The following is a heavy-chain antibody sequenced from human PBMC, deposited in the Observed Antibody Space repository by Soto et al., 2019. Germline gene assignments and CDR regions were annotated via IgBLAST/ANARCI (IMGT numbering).Heavy chain of an antibody. CDR2: IYYSGST. V-gene: IGHV4-59*01. Sequence: SETLSLTCTVSGGSISSYYWSWIRQPPGKGLEWIGYIYYSGSTNYNPSLKSRVTISVDTSKNQFSLKLSSVTAADTAVYYCARASDCSGGSCDDYWGQGTLVTVSS. J-gene: IGHJ4*02. D-gene: IGHD2-15*01. CDR1: GGSISSYY. CDR3: ARASDCSGGSCDDY.